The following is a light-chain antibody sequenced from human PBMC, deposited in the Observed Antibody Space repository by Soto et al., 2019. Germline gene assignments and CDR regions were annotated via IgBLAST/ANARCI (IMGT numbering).Light chain of an antibody. Sequence: QSALSQPASVSGSPGQSITISCTGTSSDVGGYNSLSWYQQHPGKVPKLMIYDVNNRPSGVSYRFSGSKSGNTASLTISGLQAEDEADYSCSSYTSSSTYVFGTGTKVTVL. V-gene: IGLV2-14*01. CDR3: SSYTSSSTYV. J-gene: IGLJ1*01. CDR1: SSDVGGYNS. CDR2: DVN.